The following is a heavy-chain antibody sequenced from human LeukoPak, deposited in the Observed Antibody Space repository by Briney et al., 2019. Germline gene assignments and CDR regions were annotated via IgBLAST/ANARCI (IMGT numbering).Heavy chain of an antibody. J-gene: IGHJ4*02. V-gene: IGHV4-34*01. CDR2: INHSGST. CDR1: GGSFSGYY. Sequence: SETLSLTCAVYGGSFSGYYWSWIRQLPGKGLEWIGEINHSGSTNYNPSLKSRVTISVDTSKNQFSLKLSSVTAADTAVYYCARPREFYYFDYWGQGTLVTVSS. D-gene: IGHD3-10*01. CDR3: ARPREFYYFDY.